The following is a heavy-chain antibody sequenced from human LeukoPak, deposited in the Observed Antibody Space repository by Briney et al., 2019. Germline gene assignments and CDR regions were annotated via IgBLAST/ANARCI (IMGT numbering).Heavy chain of an antibody. Sequence: ASVKVSCKASGGTFSSYAISWVRQAPGQGLEWMGGIIPIFGTANYAQKFQGRVTITADESTSTAYMELSSLRSEDTAVYYCARLFWSGSVYFDYWGQGIQVTVSS. CDR1: GGTFSSYA. V-gene: IGHV1-69*01. J-gene: IGHJ4*02. CDR3: ARLFWSGSVYFDY. D-gene: IGHD3-3*01. CDR2: IIPIFGTA.